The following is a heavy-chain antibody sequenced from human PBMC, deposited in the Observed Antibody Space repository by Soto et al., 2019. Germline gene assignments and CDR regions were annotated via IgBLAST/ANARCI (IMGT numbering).Heavy chain of an antibody. J-gene: IGHJ4*02. CDR3: AREDQWSTLDY. V-gene: IGHV1-3*01. D-gene: IGHD2-15*01. Sequence: ASVKVSCKASGYTFTNHAIHWVRQAPGQGLEWMGWINAGKGDTKYPQRFQGRVTITRDTSASTAYMELSSLRFEDTALYYCAREDQWSTLDYWGQGTLVTVSS. CDR1: GYTFTNHA. CDR2: INAGKGDT.